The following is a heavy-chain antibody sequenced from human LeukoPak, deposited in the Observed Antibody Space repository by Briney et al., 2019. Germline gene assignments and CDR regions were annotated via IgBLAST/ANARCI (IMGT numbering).Heavy chain of an antibody. Sequence: LAGGSLRLSCAASGFTFSSYEMNGVRQAPGKGLEWVSYISSSGSTIYYADSVKGRFTIPRDNAKNSLYLQMNSLRAEDTAIYYCARFGGRNPFDSWGQGTLVSVSS. CDR2: ISSSGSTI. J-gene: IGHJ4*02. CDR1: GFTFSSYE. CDR3: ARFGGRNPFDS. V-gene: IGHV3-48*03. D-gene: IGHD3-16*01.